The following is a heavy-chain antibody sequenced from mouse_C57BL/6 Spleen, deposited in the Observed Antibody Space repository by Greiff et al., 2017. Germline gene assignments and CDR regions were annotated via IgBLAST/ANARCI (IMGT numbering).Heavy chain of an antibody. V-gene: IGHV3-6*02. D-gene: IGHD2-1*01. CDR3: SSGNYWYFDV. J-gene: IGHJ1*01. CDR1: GYSITSGYY. Sequence: EVQLQESGPGLVKPSQSLSLTCSVTGYSITSGYYWNWIRQFPGNKLEWMGYISYDGSNNYNPSLKNRISITRDTSKNQFFLKLNFVTTEDTATYYCSSGNYWYFDVWGAGTTVTVSS. CDR2: ISYDGSN.